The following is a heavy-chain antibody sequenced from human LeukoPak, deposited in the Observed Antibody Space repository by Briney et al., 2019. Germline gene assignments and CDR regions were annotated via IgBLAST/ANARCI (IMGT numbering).Heavy chain of an antibody. J-gene: IGHJ6*03. CDR3: AKDPRRRDWDYCYMDV. V-gene: IGHV3-30*02. D-gene: IGHD2-21*02. CDR1: GFSFSSYG. Sequence: GGSLRLSCAASGFSFSSYGMHWVRQAPGKGLEWVAFIRYDKNNDYYADSVRGRFTISRDNSKNTLYLQMNSLRAEDTAVYYCAKDPRRRDWDYCYMDVWGKGTMVTISS. CDR2: IRYDKNND.